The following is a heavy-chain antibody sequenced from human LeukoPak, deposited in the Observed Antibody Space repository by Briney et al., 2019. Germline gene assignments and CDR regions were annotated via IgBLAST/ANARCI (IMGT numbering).Heavy chain of an antibody. CDR1: GGTFSSYA. CDR2: IIPIFGTA. CDR3: ARDGYKSHAEYFQH. V-gene: IGHV1-69*06. D-gene: IGHD5-24*01. J-gene: IGHJ1*01. Sequence: EASLKVSCKASGGTFSSYAISWVRQAPGQGLEWMGRIIPIFGTANYAQKFQGRVTITADKSTSTAYMELSSLRSEDTAVYYCARDGYKSHAEYFQHWGQGTLVTVCS.